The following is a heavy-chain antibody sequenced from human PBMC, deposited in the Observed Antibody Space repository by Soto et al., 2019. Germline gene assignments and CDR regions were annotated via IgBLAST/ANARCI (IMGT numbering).Heavy chain of an antibody. CDR2: VNPSGGST. V-gene: IGHV1-46*01. J-gene: IGHJ5*02. Sequence: ASVKVSCKASGYTFTSYYMHWVRQAPGQGLEWMGIVNPSGGSTSYAQKFQGRVTMTRDTSTSTVYMELSSLRSEDTAVYYCTTSSTSTNWFDPWGQGTLVTVSS. CDR3: TTSSTSTNWFDP. CDR1: GYTFTSYY. D-gene: IGHD2-2*01.